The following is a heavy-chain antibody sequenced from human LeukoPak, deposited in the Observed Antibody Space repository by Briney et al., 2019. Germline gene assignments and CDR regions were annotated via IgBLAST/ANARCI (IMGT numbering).Heavy chain of an antibody. J-gene: IGHJ4*02. CDR2: ISTDVSTT. V-gene: IGHV3-74*01. CDR1: GYTFSSYW. D-gene: IGHD3-10*01. Sequence: GGSLRPSCTASGYTFSSYWMHWVRQAPGKGLVWVSRISTDVSTTTHADSVTGRFNISRDNAKNTLYLQMNSLRDEDTAVYYCSRDTFGPNDYWGQGTLVTVSS. CDR3: SRDTFGPNDY.